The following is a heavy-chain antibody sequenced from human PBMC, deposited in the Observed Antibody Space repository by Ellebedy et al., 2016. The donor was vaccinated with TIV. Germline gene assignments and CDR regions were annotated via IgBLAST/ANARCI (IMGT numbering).Heavy chain of an antibody. J-gene: IGHJ4*02. D-gene: IGHD2-21*01. V-gene: IGHV1-18*01. CDR3: ARNGGDLGY. Sequence: AASVKVSCKASGYTFTNYDIAWVRQSPGQGLEWMGWIYNGNTYYTETLQGRVTMTTDTSTSTAYMELRSLTFDDTAVYYCARNGGDLGYWGQGTLVTVSS. CDR1: GYTFTNYD. CDR2: IYNGNT.